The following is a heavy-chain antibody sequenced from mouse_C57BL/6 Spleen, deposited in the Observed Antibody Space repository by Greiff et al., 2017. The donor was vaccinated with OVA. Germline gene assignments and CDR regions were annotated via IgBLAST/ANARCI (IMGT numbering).Heavy chain of an antibody. Sequence: DVMLVESGGGLVQPGGSLSLSCAASGFTFTDYYMSWVRQPPGKALEWLGFIRNKANGYTSEYSASVKGRFTISRANSQSILYLQMDARRDEESATYYCARYEEYDEGFADWGQGTLVTVSA. V-gene: IGHV7-3*01. CDR2: IRNKANGYTS. CDR3: ARYEEYDEGFAD. D-gene: IGHD2-14*01. CDR1: GFTFTDYY. J-gene: IGHJ3*01.